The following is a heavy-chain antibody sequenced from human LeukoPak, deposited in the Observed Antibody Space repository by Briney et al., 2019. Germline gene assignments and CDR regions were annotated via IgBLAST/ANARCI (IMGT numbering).Heavy chain of an antibody. V-gene: IGHV4-34*09. D-gene: IGHD2-2*01. Sequence: SETLSLTCAVYGGSFSGYYWSWVRQPPGKGREWVGEINHSGITNYNTSLKSRVTISVDTSKKQFFWRLNSFTAAATAVFLFAGELRWSSTSCYEIGNWFDPWGQGTLVTVPS. CDR3: AGELRWSSTSCYEIGNWFDP. CDR1: GGSFSGYY. CDR2: INHSGIT. J-gene: IGHJ5*02.